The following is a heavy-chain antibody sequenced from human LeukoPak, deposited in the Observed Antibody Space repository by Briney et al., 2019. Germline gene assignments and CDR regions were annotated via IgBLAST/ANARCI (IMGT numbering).Heavy chain of an antibody. V-gene: IGHV3-66*02. Sequence: GGSLRLSCAVSGITVGSSYMIWVRKAPGKGLDWVSVIFAGGNTYYSDSVQVRFTISRDNSKNTVYLQMNSLRPEDTAIYYCARASSYRFDPWGQGTLVTVSS. CDR3: ARASSYRFDP. CDR2: IFAGGNT. D-gene: IGHD2-21*01. CDR1: GITVGSSY. J-gene: IGHJ5*02.